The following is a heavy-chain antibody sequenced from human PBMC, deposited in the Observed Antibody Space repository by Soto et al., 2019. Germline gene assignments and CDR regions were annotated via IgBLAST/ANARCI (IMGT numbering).Heavy chain of an antibody. V-gene: IGHV3-66*01. CDR2: IYSGGST. CDR1: GFTVSSNY. D-gene: IGHD2-2*01. J-gene: IGHJ5*02. CDR3: AKGGAQLLHYNWFDP. Sequence: GGSLRLSCAASGFTVSSNYMSWVRQAPGKGLEWVSVIYSGGSTYYADSVKGRFTISRDNSKNTLYIQMNSLRAEDTAVYYCAKGGAQLLHYNWFDPWGQGTLVTVSS.